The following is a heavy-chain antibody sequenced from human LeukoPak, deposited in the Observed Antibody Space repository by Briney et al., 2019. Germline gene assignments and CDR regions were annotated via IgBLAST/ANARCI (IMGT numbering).Heavy chain of an antibody. J-gene: IGHJ4*02. Sequence: GGSLRLSCAASRFTFSSYSMNWVRQAPGKGLEWVSSISSSGSYIYYADSVKGRFTISRDNAKNSLYLQMNSLRAEDTAVYYCAGCRDGYNSDYWGQGTLVTVSS. D-gene: IGHD5-24*01. CDR1: RFTFSSYS. CDR2: ISSSGSYI. CDR3: AGCRDGYNSDY. V-gene: IGHV3-21*01.